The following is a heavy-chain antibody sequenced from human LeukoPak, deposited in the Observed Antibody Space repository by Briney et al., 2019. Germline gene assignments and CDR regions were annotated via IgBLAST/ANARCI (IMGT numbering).Heavy chain of an antibody. Sequence: TGGSLRLSCAASGISVSSNYLSWVRQAPGKGLEWVSVIYSGGSTEYADSVKGRFTISRENSKNTVYLEMNSLRAEDTAVYYCARGDSGSWNYKRGFDHWGQGTLVTVSS. CDR1: GISVSSNY. D-gene: IGHD1-26*01. CDR3: ARGDSGSWNYKRGFDH. J-gene: IGHJ5*02. CDR2: IYSGGST. V-gene: IGHV3-53*01.